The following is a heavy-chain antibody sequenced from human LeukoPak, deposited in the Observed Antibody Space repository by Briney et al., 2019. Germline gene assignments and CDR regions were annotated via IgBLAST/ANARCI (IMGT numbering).Heavy chain of an antibody. D-gene: IGHD5-12*01. Sequence: SETLSLTCSVSGGSIRSNSHYWAWIRQPPGKGLEWIGSIYHSGKTYYNPSLKSRVALSVDTSKNHFSLNLSSVTAADTAVFYCARVDKVATHMNFDYWGQGTLVTVSS. J-gene: IGHJ4*02. CDR3: ARVDKVATHMNFDY. CDR1: GGSIRSNSHY. V-gene: IGHV4-39*07. CDR2: IYHSGKT.